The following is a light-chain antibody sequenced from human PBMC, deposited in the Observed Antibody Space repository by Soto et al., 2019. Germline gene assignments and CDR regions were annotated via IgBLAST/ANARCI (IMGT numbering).Light chain of an antibody. J-gene: IGKJ2*01. CDR1: QSVSSN. Sequence: EIVMTQSTATLSVSPGERATLSCRASQSVSSNLAWYQQKPGQAPRLLIYGASTRATGIPARFSGSGSGTEFTLTISSLQSGDFAVYYCQQYNNWPYTFGQGTKLEIK. V-gene: IGKV3-15*01. CDR3: QQYNNWPYT. CDR2: GAS.